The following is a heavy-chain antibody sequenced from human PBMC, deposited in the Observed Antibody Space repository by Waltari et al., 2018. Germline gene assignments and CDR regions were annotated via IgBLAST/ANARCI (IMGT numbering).Heavy chain of an antibody. J-gene: IGHJ3*02. D-gene: IGHD3-16*01. V-gene: IGHV5-51*01. Sequence: EVQLVQSGAEVKKPGESLKISCKGSGYSFTSYWIGWVRQMPGKGLEWMGITYPCDSDTRYSPPFQGQVTISADKSISTAYLQWSSLKASDTAMYYCARLSPGEPRGTAFDIWGQGTMVTVSS. CDR3: ARLSPGEPRGTAFDI. CDR2: TYPCDSDT. CDR1: GYSFTSYW.